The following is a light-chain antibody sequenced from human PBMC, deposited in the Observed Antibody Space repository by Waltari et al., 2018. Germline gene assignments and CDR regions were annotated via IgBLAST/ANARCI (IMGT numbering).Light chain of an antibody. CDR2: EDS. Sequence: SYELTQPPSVSVSPGQTASITCSGDKVGDKYACWYQQKPGQSPVQFIYEDSKLPSGSTGRFSGSNSGNTATLTSSGTQAMDEADYYCQAWDSSTPSYVFGTGTKVTIL. CDR1: KVGDKY. J-gene: IGLJ1*01. CDR3: QAWDSSTPSYV. V-gene: IGLV3-1*01.